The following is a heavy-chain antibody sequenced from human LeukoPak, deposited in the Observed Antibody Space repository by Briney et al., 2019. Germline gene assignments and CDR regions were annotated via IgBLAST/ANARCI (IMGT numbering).Heavy chain of an antibody. Sequence: SGGSLRLSCAASGFTFSSYWMTWVRQAPGKGLEWVANMKEDGSEKYYVDSMKGRLTISRDNAKNSLYLQINSLRAEDTAVYYCAREIVVVVAQEYYYYYGMDVWGQGTTVTVSS. CDR2: MKEDGSEK. J-gene: IGHJ6*02. V-gene: IGHV3-7*01. D-gene: IGHD2-15*01. CDR1: GFTFSSYW. CDR3: AREIVVVVAQEYYYYYGMDV.